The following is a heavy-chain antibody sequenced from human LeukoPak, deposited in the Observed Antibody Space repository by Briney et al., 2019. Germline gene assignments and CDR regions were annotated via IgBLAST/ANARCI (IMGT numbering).Heavy chain of an antibody. CDR3: ARVTTSGSYKFDN. CDR1: GFTVSSNY. Sequence: GGSLRLSCAASGFTVSSNYISWVRQAPGKGLEWVSLIYTSGSTYYADSAKGRFTISRDNSKNTLYLQMNSLRAEDTAVYYCARVTTSGSYKFDNWGQGTLVTVSS. J-gene: IGHJ4*02. CDR2: IYTSGST. D-gene: IGHD3-10*01. V-gene: IGHV3-53*01.